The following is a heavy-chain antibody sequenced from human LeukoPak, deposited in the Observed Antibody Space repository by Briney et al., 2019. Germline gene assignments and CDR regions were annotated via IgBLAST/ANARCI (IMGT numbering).Heavy chain of an antibody. CDR2: ISSSGSTI. CDR3: AKGGGGRWIYYYYMDV. CDR1: AFTFSDYY. J-gene: IGHJ6*03. D-gene: IGHD3-16*01. V-gene: IGHV3-11*01. Sequence: GGSLTLVCAVSAFTFSDYYTGWARHAPGGGRGWLSYISSSGSTIYHTESVAGRFTIARANAKHSLYLQINSLTEEGLVFYYCAKGGGGRWIYYYYMDVWGKGTTVTVSS.